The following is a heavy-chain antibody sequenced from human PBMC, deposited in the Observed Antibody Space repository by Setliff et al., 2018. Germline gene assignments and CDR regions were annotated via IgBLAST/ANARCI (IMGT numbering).Heavy chain of an antibody. CDR2: IIPIYGST. D-gene: IGHD3-22*01. Sequence: SVKVSCKASGGSFSNYAIIWVRQAPGQGPEWLGGIIPIYGSTNNAEKFQGRVTFSADESMSTVSMELRSLTSADTALYYCARDALYDSNDRNSYYGNWLDPWGQGTLVTVSA. CDR1: GGSFSNYA. CDR3: ARDALYDSNDRNSYYGNWLDP. V-gene: IGHV1-69*13. J-gene: IGHJ5*02.